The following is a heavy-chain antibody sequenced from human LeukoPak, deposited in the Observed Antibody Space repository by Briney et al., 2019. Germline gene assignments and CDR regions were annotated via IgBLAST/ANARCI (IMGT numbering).Heavy chain of an antibody. CDR3: ARGPISSNPGT. D-gene: IGHD2-2*01. V-gene: IGHV3-74*01. CDR2: VSADGSST. Sequence: PGGSLRLSCAASGFTFSTYWMHWVRQAPGKGLVWVSRVSADGSSTTYAGSVKGRFTISRDNAKNTLYLQMNSLRVEDTAIYYCARGPISSNPGTWGQGTLVTVSS. J-gene: IGHJ5*02. CDR1: GFTFSTYW.